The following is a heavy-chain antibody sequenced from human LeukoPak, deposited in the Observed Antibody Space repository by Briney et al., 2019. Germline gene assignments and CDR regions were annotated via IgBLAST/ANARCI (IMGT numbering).Heavy chain of an antibody. Sequence: GGPLRLSCAASGFTFSSYAMHWVRQAPGKGLEWVAVISYDGSNKYYADSVKGRFTISRDNSKNTLYLQMNSLRAEDTAVYYCASLTGYSSSWYEFDYWGQGTLVTVSS. CDR3: ASLTGYSSSWYEFDY. V-gene: IGHV3-30-3*01. J-gene: IGHJ4*02. CDR2: ISYDGSNK. CDR1: GFTFSSYA. D-gene: IGHD6-13*01.